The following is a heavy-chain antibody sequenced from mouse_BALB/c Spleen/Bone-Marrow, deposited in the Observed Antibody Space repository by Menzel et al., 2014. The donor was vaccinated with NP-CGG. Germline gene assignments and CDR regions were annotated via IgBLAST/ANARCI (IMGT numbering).Heavy chain of an antibody. J-gene: IGHJ2*01. D-gene: IGHD2-1*01. CDR1: GFTFSSYT. CDR2: INSGGSYT. V-gene: IGHV5-6-4*01. CDR3: TKDNYPFDY. Sequence: EVMLVESGGGLVKPGGSLKLSCAASGFTFSSYTMSWVRQTPEKRLEWVATINSGGSYTYYPDSVKGPFTISRDNSKNTLYLQISILNSDYTAIYYCTKDNYPFDYWGQGTTLTVSS.